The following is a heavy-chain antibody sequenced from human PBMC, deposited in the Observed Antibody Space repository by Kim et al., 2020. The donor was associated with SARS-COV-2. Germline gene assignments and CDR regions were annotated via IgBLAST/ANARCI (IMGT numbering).Heavy chain of an antibody. J-gene: IGHJ5*02. CDR3: ASIRVHTIFGVVASSSNWFDP. D-gene: IGHD3-3*01. CDR1: GGSFSGYY. CDR2: INHSGST. V-gene: IGHV4-34*01. Sequence: SETLSLTCAVYGGSFSGYYWSWIRQPPGKGLEWIGEINHSGSTNYNPSLKSRVTISVDTSKNKFSLKLSCVTAADTAVYYCASIRVHTIFGVVASSSNWFDPWGQGTLVTVSS.